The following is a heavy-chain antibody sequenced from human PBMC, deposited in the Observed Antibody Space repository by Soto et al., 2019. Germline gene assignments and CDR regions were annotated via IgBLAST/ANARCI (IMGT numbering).Heavy chain of an antibody. CDR1: GASISSGDYY. J-gene: IGHJ6*02. D-gene: IGHD3-10*01. CDR3: ARDGRQMVRGVSISGGMDV. V-gene: IGHV4-30-4*01. CDR2: ISYSGSA. Sequence: SLSLACPVSGASISSGDYYWSWIRQPPGKGLEWIGYISYSGSAYYNPSLKSRFTISIDTSKKQFSLNLRSVTAADTAVYYCARDGRQMVRGVSISGGMDVWGQGNTVTVSS.